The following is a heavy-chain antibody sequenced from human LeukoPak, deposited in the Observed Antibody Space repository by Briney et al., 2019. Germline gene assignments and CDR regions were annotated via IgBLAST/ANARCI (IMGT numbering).Heavy chain of an antibody. CDR2: INHSGSY. CDR1: GESFRGYY. Sequence: PSETLSLTCAVYGESFRGYYWSWMRHPPGKGLEWIGEINHSGSYNYNPSLKSRVTISLDTAKDQFSLKLSSVTAADTAVYYCARRTWYGGYRRREFDYWGQGTLVTVSS. D-gene: IGHD5-12*01. CDR3: ARRTWYGGYRRREFDY. J-gene: IGHJ4*02. V-gene: IGHV4-34*01.